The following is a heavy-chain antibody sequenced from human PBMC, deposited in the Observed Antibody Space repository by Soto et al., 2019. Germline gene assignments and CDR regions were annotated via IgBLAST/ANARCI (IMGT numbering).Heavy chain of an antibody. Sequence: ATATLSVRGSVSGGSVRSGSYYWSWIRQPPGKGLEWIGYIYYSGSTNYNPSLKSRVTISVDTSKNQFSLKLSSVTAADTAVYYCARGFTYYYDSSGLSPFDIWGQGTMVTVSS. J-gene: IGHJ3*02. V-gene: IGHV4-61*01. CDR3: ARGFTYYYDSSGLSPFDI. CDR2: IYYSGST. D-gene: IGHD3-22*01. CDR1: GGSVRSGSYY.